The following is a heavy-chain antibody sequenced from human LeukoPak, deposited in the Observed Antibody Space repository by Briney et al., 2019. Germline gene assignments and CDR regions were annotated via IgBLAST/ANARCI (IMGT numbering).Heavy chain of an antibody. V-gene: IGHV3-30*03. D-gene: IGHD6-6*01. CDR1: GFTFSSYG. J-gene: IGHJ3*02. CDR3: ARARRNRQQLAEDGAFDI. Sequence: GGSLRLSCAASGFTFSSYGMHWVRQAPGKGLEWVAVISYDGSNKYYADSVKGRFTISRDNSKNTLYLQMNSLRAEDTAVYYCARARRNRQQLAEDGAFDIWGQGTMVTVSS. CDR2: ISYDGSNK.